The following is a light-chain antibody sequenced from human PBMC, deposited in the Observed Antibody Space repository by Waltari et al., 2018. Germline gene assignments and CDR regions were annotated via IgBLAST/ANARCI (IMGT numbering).Light chain of an antibody. V-gene: IGLV2-14*03. CDR2: DVS. CDR3: ISYTTSDTMI. J-gene: IGLJ2*01. CDR1: SSAVGAYHY. Sequence: QSALTQPASVSASPGQSITISCPGTSSAVGAYHYVPWYQQHPGKVPKLIIYDVSHRPSGVSFRFSGSKSDNTASLTISGLQAEDEADYYCISYTTSDTMIFGGGTKLTVL.